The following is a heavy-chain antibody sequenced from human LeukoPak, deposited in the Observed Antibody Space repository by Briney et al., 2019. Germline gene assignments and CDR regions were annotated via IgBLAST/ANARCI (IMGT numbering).Heavy chain of an antibody. J-gene: IGHJ4*02. Sequence: ASVKVSCXASGYTFTSYDINWVRQATGQGLEWMGWMNPNSGNTGYAQKFQGRVTITADKSTSTAYMELSSLRSEDTAVYYCARNPYDFWSGYYLFDYWGQGTLVTVSS. CDR2: MNPNSGNT. CDR3: ARNPYDFWSGYYLFDY. V-gene: IGHV1-8*01. CDR1: GYTFTSYD. D-gene: IGHD3-3*01.